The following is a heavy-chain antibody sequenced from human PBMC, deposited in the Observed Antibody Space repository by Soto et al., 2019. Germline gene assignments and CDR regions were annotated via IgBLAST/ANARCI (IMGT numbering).Heavy chain of an antibody. CDR2: ISYDGNSK. V-gene: IGHV3-30-3*01. Sequence: QVQLVESGGGVVQPGRSLRLSCAASGFIFSSYTLHWVRQAPGKGLEWVALISYDGNSKYYTDSVKGRFTISRDNSKNTLYLQMNGLRAEDTAVYYWARDPLNNGYFDSWGQGTLVTVSS. CDR1: GFIFSSYT. CDR3: ARDPLNNGYFDS. J-gene: IGHJ4*02. D-gene: IGHD2-8*01.